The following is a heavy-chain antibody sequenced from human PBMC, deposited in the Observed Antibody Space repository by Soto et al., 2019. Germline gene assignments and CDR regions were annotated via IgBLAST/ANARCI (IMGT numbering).Heavy chain of an antibody. CDR2: IILIFGTA. J-gene: IGHJ5*02. D-gene: IGHD3-22*01. CDR1: GGTFSSYA. CDR3: ARDPEAYYCHSSGYYTNWFDP. Sequence: QVPLVQYGAAVKKPGSSVKVSCTASGGTFSSYAISWVRQAPGQGLEWVGGIILIFGTANYAQQFQGRVTITADESTSTDYMELSSLRSEDAAVYYCARDPEAYYCHSSGYYTNWFDPWGQGTLVTVSS. V-gene: IGHV1-69*01.